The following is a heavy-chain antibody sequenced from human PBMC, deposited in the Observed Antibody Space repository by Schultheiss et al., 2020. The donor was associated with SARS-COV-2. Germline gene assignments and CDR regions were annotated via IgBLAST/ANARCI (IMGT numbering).Heavy chain of an antibody. CDR3: TTDGPFDP. CDR1: GFTFSSYA. V-gene: IGHV3-66*01. Sequence: GESLKISCSASGFTFSSYAMHWVRQAPGKGLEWVSVIYSGGSTDYAAPVKGRFTISRDDSKNTLYLQMNSLKTEDTAVYYCTTDGPFDPWGQGTLVTVSS. J-gene: IGHJ5*02. CDR2: IYSGGST.